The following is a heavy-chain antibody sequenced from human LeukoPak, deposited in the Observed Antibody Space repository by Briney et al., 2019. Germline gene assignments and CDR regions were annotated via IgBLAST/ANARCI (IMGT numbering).Heavy chain of an antibody. Sequence: ASVKVSCKASGYTFTSYGISWVRQAPGQGLEWMGWISAYNGNTNYAQKLQGRVTMTTDTSTSTAYMELRSLRSDDTAVYYCARDLTALGYCSGGSCRFTWFDLCYQGTLVTVT. D-gene: IGHD2-15*01. CDR2: ISAYNGNT. CDR3: ARDLTALGYCSGGSCRFTWFDL. V-gene: IGHV1-18*01. J-gene: IGHJ5*02. CDR1: GYTFTSYG.